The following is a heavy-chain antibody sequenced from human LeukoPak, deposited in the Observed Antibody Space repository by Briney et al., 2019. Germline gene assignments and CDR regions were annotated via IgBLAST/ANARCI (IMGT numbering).Heavy chain of an antibody. D-gene: IGHD6-13*01. CDR3: AKGGAAAGQLRGDY. CDR1: GFTFSSYA. Sequence: PGGSLRLSCAASGFTFSSYAMNWVRQAPGKGLEWVSGISSSGGSTSYADSVKGRFTISRDNSKNTLYLQMNSLRAEDTAVYYCAKGGAAAGQLRGDYWGQGTLVTVSS. V-gene: IGHV3-23*01. CDR2: ISSSGGST. J-gene: IGHJ4*02.